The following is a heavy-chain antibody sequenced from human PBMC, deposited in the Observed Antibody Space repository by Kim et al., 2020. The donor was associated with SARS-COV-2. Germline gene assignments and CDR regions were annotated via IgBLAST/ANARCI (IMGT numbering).Heavy chain of an antibody. CDR3: ANGPVGSSWYSLSIADY. J-gene: IGHJ4*02. D-gene: IGHD6-13*01. Sequence: GGSLRLSCAASGFTFSSYAMSWVHQAPGKGLEWVSAITGSGGSTYYADSVKGRFTISRDNSKNTLYLQMNSLRAEDTAVYYCANGPVGSSWYSLSIADYWGQGTLVTVSS. CDR2: ITGSGGST. V-gene: IGHV3-23*01. CDR1: GFTFSSYA.